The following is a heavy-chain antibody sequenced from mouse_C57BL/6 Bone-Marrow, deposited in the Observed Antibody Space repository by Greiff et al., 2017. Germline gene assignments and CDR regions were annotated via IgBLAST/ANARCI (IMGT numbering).Heavy chain of an antibody. CDR2: FHPYNDDT. D-gene: IGHD2-1*01. Sequence: SGAELVKPGASVKMSCKASGYTFTTYPIEWMKQNHGKSLEWIGNFHPYNDDTKYNEKFKGKATLTVAKSSSTVYLELSRLTSDDSAVYYCARGGNYGGYYFDYWGQGTTLTVSS. V-gene: IGHV1-47*01. CDR3: ARGGNYGGYYFDY. J-gene: IGHJ2*01. CDR1: GYTFTTYP.